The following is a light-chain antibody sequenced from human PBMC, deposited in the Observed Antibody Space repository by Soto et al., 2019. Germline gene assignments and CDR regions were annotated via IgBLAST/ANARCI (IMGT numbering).Light chain of an antibody. CDR2: DVS. V-gene: IGLV2-11*01. CDR1: SSDVGGYNY. CDR3: SAYTARSTLV. Sequence: QSALTQPRSVSGSPGQSVTISCTGTSSDVGGYNYVSWYQQHPGKAPKLMIYDVSKRPSGVPDRFSGSRSGNTASLTISGLQPEDEGDYYCSAYTARSTLVFDGGTKLTVL. J-gene: IGLJ3*02.